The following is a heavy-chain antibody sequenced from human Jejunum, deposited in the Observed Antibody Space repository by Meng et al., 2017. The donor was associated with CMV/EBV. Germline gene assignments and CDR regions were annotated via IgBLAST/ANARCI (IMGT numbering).Heavy chain of an antibody. CDR2: VDPEDGGT. CDR1: GDTFTDYY. D-gene: IGHD5-18*01. CDR3: ALGLYSTSWFFDL. Sequence: CKVSGDTFTDYYIHWVHQAPGGGLGWMGLVDPEDGGTMYAARSQGRVTRSADTSTDTIYMELTSLRSEDTAVYFCALGLYSTSWFFDLWGRGTLVTVSS. J-gene: IGHJ2*01. V-gene: IGHV1-69-2*01.